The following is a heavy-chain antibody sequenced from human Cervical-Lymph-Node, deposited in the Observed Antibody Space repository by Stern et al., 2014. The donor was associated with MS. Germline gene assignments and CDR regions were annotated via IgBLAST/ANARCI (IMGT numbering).Heavy chain of an antibody. CDR2: IKSKTDGGTT. V-gene: IGHV3-15*01. Sequence: EVQLVESGGGLVKPGGSLRLSCAASGFTFSNAWMSWVRQAPGKGLEWVGRIKSKTDGGTTDYAAPVKGRFTISRDDSKNTLYLQMNSLKPEDTAVYYCPPDSHYYGMDVWGQGTTVTVSS. CDR1: GFTFSNAW. CDR3: PPDSHYYGMDV. J-gene: IGHJ6*02.